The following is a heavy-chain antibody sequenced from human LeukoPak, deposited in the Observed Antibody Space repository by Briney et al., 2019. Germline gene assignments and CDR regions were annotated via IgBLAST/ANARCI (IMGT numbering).Heavy chain of an antibody. CDR1: GFTFSSYG. Sequence: GSLRLSCAASGFTFSSYGMHWVRQAPGKGLERVAFIRYDGSNKYYADSVKGRFTISRDNSKNTLYLQMNSLRAEDTAVYYCAKVVVVVAAPPYNWFDPWGQGTLVTVSS. V-gene: IGHV3-30*02. J-gene: IGHJ5*02. CDR3: AKVVVVVAAPPYNWFDP. CDR2: IRYDGSNK. D-gene: IGHD2-15*01.